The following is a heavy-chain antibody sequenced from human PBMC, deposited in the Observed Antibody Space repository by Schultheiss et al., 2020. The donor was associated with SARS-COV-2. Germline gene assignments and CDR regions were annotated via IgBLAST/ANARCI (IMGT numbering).Heavy chain of an antibody. Sequence: GGSLRLSCAASGFTFSSYGMHWVRQAPGKGLEWVAVISYDGSNKYYADSVKGRFTISRDNSKNTLYLQMNSLRAEDTAVYYCARARGEWLRFEDWGQGTLVTVSS. J-gene: IGHJ4*02. CDR2: ISYDGSNK. CDR3: ARARGEWLRFED. CDR1: GFTFSSYG. D-gene: IGHD5-12*01. V-gene: IGHV3-30*03.